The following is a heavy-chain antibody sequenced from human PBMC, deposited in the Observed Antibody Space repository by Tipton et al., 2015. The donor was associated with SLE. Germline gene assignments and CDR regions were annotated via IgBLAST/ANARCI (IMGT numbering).Heavy chain of an antibody. CDR1: GYSISSGYY. D-gene: IGHD4-17*01. V-gene: IGHV4-61*01. J-gene: IGHJ4*02. CDR2: IYYSGST. Sequence: TLSLTCAVSGYSISSGYYWSWIRQPPGKGLEWIGYIYYSGSTNYNPPLKSRVTISVDTSKNQFSLKLSSVTAADTAVYYCARWGLEDYGDYGGFDYWGQGTLVTVSS. CDR3: ARWGLEDYGDYGGFDY.